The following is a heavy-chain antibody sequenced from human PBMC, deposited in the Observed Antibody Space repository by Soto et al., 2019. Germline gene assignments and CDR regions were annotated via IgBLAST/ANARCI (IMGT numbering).Heavy chain of an antibody. CDR3: ARGSSNWAYYFDF. CDR2: ITSSGTTV. Sequence: EVHLVESRGGLVQPGGSLRLSCAASGFTFSSYSLNWVRQAPGMGLEWVSYITSSGTTVYYADSVRGRFTISRDNAKNSLYLQMNSLSDDDTAVYYCARGSSNWAYYFDFWGQGTLVTVSS. J-gene: IGHJ4*02. CDR1: GFTFSSYS. D-gene: IGHD6-13*01. V-gene: IGHV3-48*02.